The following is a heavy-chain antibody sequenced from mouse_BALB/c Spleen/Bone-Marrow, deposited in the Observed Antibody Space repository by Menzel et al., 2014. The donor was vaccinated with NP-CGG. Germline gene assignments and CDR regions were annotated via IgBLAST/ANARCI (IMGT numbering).Heavy chain of an antibody. CDR3: ARVGSTMITTAFAY. CDR2: ILPGSGST. CDR1: GYTFSRNW. J-gene: IGHJ3*01. D-gene: IGHD2-4*01. Sequence: VMLVESGAELMKPGASVKISCKATGYTFSRNWIEWVKQRPGHGLEWIGEILPGSGSTNYNEKFKGKATFTADTSSNTANMQLSSLTSEDSGVYYCARVGSTMITTAFAYWGQGTLATVSA. V-gene: IGHV1-9*01.